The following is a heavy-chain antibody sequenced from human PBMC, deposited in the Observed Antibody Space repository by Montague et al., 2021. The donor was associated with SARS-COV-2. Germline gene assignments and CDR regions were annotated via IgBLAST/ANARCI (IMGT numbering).Heavy chain of an antibody. CDR3: ARSRVSSGRGAFDI. D-gene: IGHD6-19*01. V-gene: IGHV3-53*01. J-gene: IGHJ3*02. CDR1: GFSLSTSGMC. Sequence: LTLTCTFSGFSLSTSGMCVSWIRQPPGKGLEWVSVIYSGGSTYYADSVKGRFTISRDNSKNTLYLQMNSLRAEDTAVYYCARSRVSSGRGAFDIWGQGTMVTVSS. CDR2: IYSGGST.